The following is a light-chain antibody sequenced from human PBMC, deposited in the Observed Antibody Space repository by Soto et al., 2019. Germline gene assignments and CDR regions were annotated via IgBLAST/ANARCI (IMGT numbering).Light chain of an antibody. CDR1: QSVSSN. CDR3: QQYNNWPYWT. CDR2: GAS. V-gene: IGKV3-15*01. Sequence: EIVMTQSPATLSVSPGERATLSCRASQSVSSNLAWYQQKPGQAPSLLIYGASTRATGIPARFSGSGSGTEFTLTISSLQSEDFAVYYCQQYNNWPYWTFGPGTKVEIK. J-gene: IGKJ1*01.